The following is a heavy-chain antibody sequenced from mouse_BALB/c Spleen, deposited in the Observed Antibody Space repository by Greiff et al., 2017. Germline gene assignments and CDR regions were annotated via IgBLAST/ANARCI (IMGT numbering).Heavy chain of an antibody. CDR2: IDPENGDT. CDR1: GFNIKDYY. V-gene: IGHV14-4*02. Sequence: VQLKQSGAELVRSGASVKLSCTASGFNIKDYYMHWVKQRPEQGLEWIGWIDPENGDTEYAPKFQGKATMTADTSSNTAYLQLSSLTSEDTAVYYCNLYGYYAMDYWGQGTSVTVSS. CDR3: NLYGYYAMDY. D-gene: IGHD1-1*02. J-gene: IGHJ4*01.